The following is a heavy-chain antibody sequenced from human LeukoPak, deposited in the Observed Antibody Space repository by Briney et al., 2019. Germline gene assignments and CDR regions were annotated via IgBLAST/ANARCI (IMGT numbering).Heavy chain of an antibody. Sequence: ASVKVSCKASGGTFSSYAISWVRQAPGQGLEWMGRIIPIFGIANYAQKFRGRVTITADKSTSTAYMELSSLRSEDTAVYYCARERMTTVTRRALDYWGQGTLVTVSS. CDR3: ARERMTTVTRRALDY. D-gene: IGHD4-17*01. V-gene: IGHV1-69*04. CDR2: IIPIFGIA. J-gene: IGHJ4*02. CDR1: GGTFSSYA.